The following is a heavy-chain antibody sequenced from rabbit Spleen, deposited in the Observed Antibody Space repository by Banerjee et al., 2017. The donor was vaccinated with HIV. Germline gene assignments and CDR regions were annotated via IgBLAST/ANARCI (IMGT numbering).Heavy chain of an antibody. CDR3: ARDLLGVIGWNFYL. D-gene: IGHD1-1*01. J-gene: IGHJ4*01. Sequence: QEQLVESGGGLVQPGGSLKLSCKASGFDFSDRDVMCWVRQAPGKGLEWIACINTYTGKSVYATWAKGRFTISRTSSTTVTLRMTSLTAADRATYFCARDLLGVIGWNFYLWGQGTLVTVS. V-gene: IGHV1S45*01. CDR2: INTYTGKS. CDR1: GFDFSDRDV.